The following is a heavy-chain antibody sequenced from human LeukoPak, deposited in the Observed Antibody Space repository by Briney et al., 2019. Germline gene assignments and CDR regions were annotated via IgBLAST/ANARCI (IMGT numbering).Heavy chain of an antibody. CDR2: INHSGST. Sequence: PSETLSLTCAVYGGSFSGYYWSWIRQPPGKGLEWIGEINHSGSTNYNPSLKSRVAISVDTSKNQFSLKLSSVTAADTAVYYCARGVDENAFDIWGQGTMVTVSS. D-gene: IGHD3-9*01. CDR3: ARGVDENAFDI. CDR1: GGSFSGYY. J-gene: IGHJ3*02. V-gene: IGHV4-34*01.